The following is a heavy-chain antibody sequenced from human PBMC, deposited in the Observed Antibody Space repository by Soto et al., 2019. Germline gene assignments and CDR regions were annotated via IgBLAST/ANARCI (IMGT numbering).Heavy chain of an antibody. CDR2: IYYSGST. CDR1: GDSISSYY. J-gene: IGHJ4*02. CDR3: ARQGVVVPAAIH. D-gene: IGHD2-2*01. V-gene: IGHV4-59*08. Sequence: SETLSLTCTVSGDSISSYYWSWIRQPPGKGLEWIGYIYYSGSTNYNPSLKSRVTISVDTSKNQFSLKLSSVTAADTAVYYCARQGVVVPAAIHWGQGTLVTVSS.